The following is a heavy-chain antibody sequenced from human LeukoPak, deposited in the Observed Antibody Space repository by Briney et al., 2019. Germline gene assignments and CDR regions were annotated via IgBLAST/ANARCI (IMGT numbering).Heavy chain of an antibody. D-gene: IGHD2-15*01. CDR1: GFTFSSYS. J-gene: IGHJ4*02. Sequence: GGSLRLSCAASGFTFSSYSMNWVRQAPGRGLEWVSSISSSSSYIYYADSVKGRFTISRDNAKNSLYLQMNSLRAEDTAVYYCARSVAATPRYFDYWGQGTLVTVSS. V-gene: IGHV3-21*01. CDR2: ISSSSSYI. CDR3: ARSVAATPRYFDY.